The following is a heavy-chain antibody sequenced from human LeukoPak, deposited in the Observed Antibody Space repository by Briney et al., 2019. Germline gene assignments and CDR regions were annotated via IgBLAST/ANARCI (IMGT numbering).Heavy chain of an antibody. Sequence: GTSVKVSCKASGFTFTSSAVQWVRQARGQRLEWIGWIVVGSGNTNYAQKFQERVTITRDMSTSTAYMELSSLRSEDTAVYYCAAGSVSVGHYDFWSGYYKYYYGMDVWGQGTTVTVSS. CDR1: GFTFTSSA. CDR3: AAGSVSVGHYDFWSGYYKYYYGMDV. J-gene: IGHJ6*02. D-gene: IGHD3-3*01. V-gene: IGHV1-58*01. CDR2: IVVGSGNT.